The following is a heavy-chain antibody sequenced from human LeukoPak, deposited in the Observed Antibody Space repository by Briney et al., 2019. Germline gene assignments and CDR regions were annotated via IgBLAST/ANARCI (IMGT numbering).Heavy chain of an antibody. J-gene: IGHJ4*02. Sequence: ASVRVSCKASGYTFTVYYMHWIRQAPGHGLEWMAWINPNRGGTNSAQKFQGRVTMTRDTSISTAYLELSSLTLDDTAVYYCGRGTIAVVAADLRTDQWGQGPLVIVSS. V-gene: IGHV1-2*02. D-gene: IGHD2-15*01. CDR1: GYTFTVYY. CDR3: GRGTIAVVAADLRTDQ. CDR2: INPNRGGT.